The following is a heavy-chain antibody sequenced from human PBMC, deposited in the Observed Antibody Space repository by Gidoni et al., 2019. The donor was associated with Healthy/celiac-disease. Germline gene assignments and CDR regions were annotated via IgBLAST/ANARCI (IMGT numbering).Heavy chain of an antibody. CDR3: TRPQADNSGCLSY. V-gene: IGHV3-73*02. J-gene: IGHJ4*02. D-gene: IGHD6-19*01. CDR1: GFTCRGDS. CDR2: IRSKANSYET. Sequence: EVQLVESGGGLVQPGGSLKLSCAASGFTCRGDSMHWVRRASGKGLEWVGHIRSKANSYETAYAASVKGRFTISRDDSKTTAYLQMNSLKTEDSAVYYCTRPQADNSGCLSYWGQGTLVTVSS.